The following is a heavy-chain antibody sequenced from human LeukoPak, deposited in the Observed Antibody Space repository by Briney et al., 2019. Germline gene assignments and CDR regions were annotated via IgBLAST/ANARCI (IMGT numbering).Heavy chain of an antibody. CDR3: VRDSSGTLGFDI. J-gene: IGHJ3*02. Sequence: PSETLSLTCTVSVYAISSGYYWGWIRQTPGKGLGWMARIYHDGSTHYNPSVRSRPTMSGDTSKNDFSPSLRSGTAADAAIFFFVRDSSGTLGFDIWGQGPMVTVSS. CDR1: VYAISSGYY. D-gene: IGHD6-25*01. V-gene: IGHV4-38-2*02. CDR2: IYHDGST.